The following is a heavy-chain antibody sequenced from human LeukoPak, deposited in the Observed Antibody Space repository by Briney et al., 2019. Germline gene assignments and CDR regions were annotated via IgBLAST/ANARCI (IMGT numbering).Heavy chain of an antibody. CDR2: ISYDGSNK. Sequence: GGSLRLSCAASGFTFSSYAMHWVRQAPGKGLEWVAVISYDGSNKYYADSVKGRFTISRDNSKNTLYLQMNSLRAEDTAVYYCARDTLYCSSTSCYPDYWGQGTLVTVSS. CDR1: GFTFSSYA. V-gene: IGHV3-30-3*01. D-gene: IGHD2-2*01. CDR3: ARDTLYCSSTSCYPDY. J-gene: IGHJ4*02.